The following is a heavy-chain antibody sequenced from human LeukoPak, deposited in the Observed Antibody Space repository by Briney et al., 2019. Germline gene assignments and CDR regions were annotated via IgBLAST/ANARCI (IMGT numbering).Heavy chain of an antibody. J-gene: IGHJ4*02. Sequence: GRCLRLSCAASGFTFSTSGMQWVRQAPGKGLEWVAFIRYDGSNKYYAESVKGRFTISRDNSKNTLYLQGNSLRAEDTAVYYCAKEGAAAGLHLFDYGGQGTLVTVSS. V-gene: IGHV3-30*02. CDR3: AKEGAAAGLHLFDY. CDR2: IRYDGSNK. CDR1: GFTFSTSG. D-gene: IGHD6-13*01.